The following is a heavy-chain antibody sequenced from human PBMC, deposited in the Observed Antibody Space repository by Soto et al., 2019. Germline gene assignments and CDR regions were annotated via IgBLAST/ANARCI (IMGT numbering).Heavy chain of an antibody. D-gene: IGHD3-10*01. CDR1: GLTFSSYG. CDR3: AKDPSMARGVFDY. V-gene: IGHV3-30*18. J-gene: IGHJ4*02. CDR2: ISYDGSNK. Sequence: SLRLSCAASGLTFSSYGMHWVRQAPGKGLEWVAVISYDGSNKYYADSVKGRFTISRDNSKNTLYLQMNSLRAEDTAVYYCAKDPSMARGVFDYWGQGTLVTVSS.